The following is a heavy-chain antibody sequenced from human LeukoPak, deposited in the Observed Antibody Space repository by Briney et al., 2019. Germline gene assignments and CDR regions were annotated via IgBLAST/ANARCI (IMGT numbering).Heavy chain of an antibody. V-gene: IGHV4-31*11. CDR1: GGSISSGGYY. CDR3: ARGPRSTPRYCSSTSCYFRGAFDI. D-gene: IGHD2-2*01. Sequence: SQTLSLTCAVSGGSISSGGYYWSWIRQHPGKGLEWIGYIYYSGSTYYNPSLKSRVTISVDTSKNQFSLKLSSVTAADTAVYYCARGPRSTPRYCSSTSCYFRGAFDIWGQGTMVTVSS. J-gene: IGHJ3*02. CDR2: IYYSGST.